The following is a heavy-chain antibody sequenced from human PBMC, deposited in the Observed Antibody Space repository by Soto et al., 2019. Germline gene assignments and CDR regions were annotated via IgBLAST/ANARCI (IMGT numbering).Heavy chain of an antibody. J-gene: IGHJ4*02. CDR1: GFTFGRYD. Sequence: LRPSCAASGFTFGRYDIKWARHCSGKGLEWFSYISSSGSTIYYADSVKGRFTISRDNAKNSLYLQMNSLRAEDTAVYYCARGASYAGKYYFDYWSKGXMGTV. CDR2: ISSSGSTI. D-gene: IGHD3-10*01. V-gene: IGHV3-48*03. CDR3: ARGASYAGKYYFDY.